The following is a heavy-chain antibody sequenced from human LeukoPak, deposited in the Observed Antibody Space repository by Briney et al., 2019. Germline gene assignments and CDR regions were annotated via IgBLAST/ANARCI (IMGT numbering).Heavy chain of an antibody. V-gene: IGHV3-66*02. CDR3: ARGLGYSSGWYFDY. CDR2: IYSGGST. CDR1: GFTVSSNY. Sequence: GGSPRLSCAASGFTVSSNYMSWVRQAPGKGLEWVSVIYSGGSTYYADSVKGRFTISRDNSKNTLYLQMNSLRAEDTAVYYCARGLGYSSGWYFDYWGQGTLVTVSS. J-gene: IGHJ4*02. D-gene: IGHD6-19*01.